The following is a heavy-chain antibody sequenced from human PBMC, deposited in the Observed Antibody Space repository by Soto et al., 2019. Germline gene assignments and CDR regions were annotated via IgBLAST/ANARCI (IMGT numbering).Heavy chain of an antibody. CDR2: IYYSGST. J-gene: IGHJ4*02. V-gene: IGHV4-31*03. D-gene: IGHD6-13*01. Sequence: SETLSLTCTVSGGSISSGGYYWSWIRQHPGKGLEWIGYIYYSGSTYYNPSLKSRVTISVDTSKNQFSLKLSSVTAADTAVYYCARDPQQLGPLVFDYWGQGTLVTVSS. CDR1: GGSISSGGYY. CDR3: ARDPQQLGPLVFDY.